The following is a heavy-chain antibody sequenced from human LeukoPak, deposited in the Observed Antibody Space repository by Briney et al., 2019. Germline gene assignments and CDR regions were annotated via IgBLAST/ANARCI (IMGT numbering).Heavy chain of an antibody. V-gene: IGHV3-23*01. CDR3: VCLPVRAPARDYYYGMDV. J-gene: IGHJ6*02. Sequence: GGSLRLSCAASGFTFSSYAMSWVRQAPGKGLEWVSAISGSGGSTYYADSVKGRFTISRHNSKNTLYLQMNSLRAEDTAVYYCVCLPVRAPARDYYYGMDVWGQGTTVTVSS. CDR2: ISGSGGST. CDR1: GFTFSSYA.